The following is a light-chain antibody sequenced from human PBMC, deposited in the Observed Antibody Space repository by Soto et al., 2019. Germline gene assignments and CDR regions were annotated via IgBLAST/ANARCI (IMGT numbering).Light chain of an antibody. Sequence: EIVLTPSPATLSLSPGERATLSCRASQSVSSYLAWYQQKPGQAPRLLIYDASNGATGIPARFSGSGSGTDFTLTISSLEPEDFAVYYCQQRSNWPPWTFGQGTRWIS. CDR3: QQRSNWPPWT. V-gene: IGKV3-11*01. CDR1: QSVSSY. J-gene: IGKJ1*01. CDR2: DAS.